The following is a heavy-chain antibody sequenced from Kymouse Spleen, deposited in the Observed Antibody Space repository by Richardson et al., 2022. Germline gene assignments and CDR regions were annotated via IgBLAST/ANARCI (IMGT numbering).Heavy chain of an antibody. CDR2: IRSKANSYAT. CDR3: TRQNYYGSGSGFDP. D-gene: IGHD3-10*01. CDR1: GFTFSGSA. J-gene: IGHJ5*02. Sequence: EVQLVESGGGLVQPGGSLKLSCAASGFTFSGSAMHWVRQASGKGLEWVGRIRSKANSYATAYAASVKGRFTISRDDSKNTAYLQMNSLKTEDTAVYYCTRQNYYGSGSGFDPWGQGTLVTVSS. V-gene: IGHV3-73*02.